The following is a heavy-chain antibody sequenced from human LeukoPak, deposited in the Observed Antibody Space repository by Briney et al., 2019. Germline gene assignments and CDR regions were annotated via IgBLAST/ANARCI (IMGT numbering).Heavy chain of an antibody. V-gene: IGHV1-24*01. D-gene: IGHD3-22*01. CDR1: GYTLTQLS. CDR3: ATHSSDSSGYFYY. CDR2: FDPEDGET. Sequence: ASVTVSFKVSGYTLTQLSIHWVRQAPGKGLEWMGGFDPEDGETIYAQKFQGRVTMTEDTSTDTAYMELSSLGSEDTAVYYCATHSSDSSGYFYYWGQGTPVTVAS. J-gene: IGHJ4*02.